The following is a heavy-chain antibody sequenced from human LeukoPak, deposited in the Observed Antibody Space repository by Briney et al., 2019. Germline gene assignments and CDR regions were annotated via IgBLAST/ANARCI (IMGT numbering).Heavy chain of an antibody. J-gene: IGHJ1*01. CDR3: AGDSRNTWFYD. V-gene: IGHV4-39*07. D-gene: IGHD3-10*01. Sequence: PSDTLSLTCTVSIGFIATSDYNWGWIRQPPGKGLEWIGTISFAGTSDYNPSLKSRVTMSLNTSKTRLSLKVISVTAADTATYYCAGDSRNTWFYDWGQGTLVTVSS. CDR1: IGFIATSDYN. CDR2: ISFAGTS.